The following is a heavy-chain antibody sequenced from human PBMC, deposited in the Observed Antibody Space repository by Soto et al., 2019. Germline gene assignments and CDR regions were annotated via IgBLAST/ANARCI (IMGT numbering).Heavy chain of an antibody. CDR3: AKAAITGSIWYFRFDF. Sequence: ASVKVSCKTSGGTFSRHAINWLRQAPGQGREWMGGIIPMFGTTNYAKKFKGRDTISADESTSTAYMELSSMRSEDAAVYYCAKAAITGSIWYFRFDFWGQGXLVIV. D-gene: IGHD2-8*02. J-gene: IGHJ4*02. CDR1: GGTFSRHA. V-gene: IGHV1-69*13. CDR2: IIPMFGTT.